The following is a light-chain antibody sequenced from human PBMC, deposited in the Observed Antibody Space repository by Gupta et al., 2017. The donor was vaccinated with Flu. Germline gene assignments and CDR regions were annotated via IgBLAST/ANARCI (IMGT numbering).Light chain of an antibody. CDR3: QQYNRYPLT. Sequence: PSTLSASVGDRVTITCRASQSINNWLAWYQQKPGEAPKLLIYRASSVESGVPARFSGSGSGTEFTLTISSLQSDDFAIYYCQQYNRYPLTFGEGTKVEIK. CDR2: RAS. V-gene: IGKV1-5*03. CDR1: QSINNW. J-gene: IGKJ4*02.